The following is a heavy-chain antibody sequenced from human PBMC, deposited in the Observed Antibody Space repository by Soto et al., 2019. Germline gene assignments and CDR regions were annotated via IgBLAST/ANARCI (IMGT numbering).Heavy chain of an antibody. CDR2: IYWDDDK. CDR3: AHSRCGGDCLRSYSSHYYYGMDV. D-gene: IGHD2-21*02. Sequence: QITLKESGPTLVKPTQTLTLTCTFSGFSLSTGGVGVGWIRQPPGKALEWLALIYWDDDKRYSPSLKSRLTVTKDTSTNHVVLTMTNMDPVDTATYYCAHSRCGGDCLRSYSSHYYYGMDVWGQGTTVTVSS. J-gene: IGHJ6*02. V-gene: IGHV2-5*02. CDR1: GFSLSTGGVG.